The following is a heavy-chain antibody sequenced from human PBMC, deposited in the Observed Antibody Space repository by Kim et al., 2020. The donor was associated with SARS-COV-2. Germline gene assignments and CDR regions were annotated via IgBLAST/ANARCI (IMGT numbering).Heavy chain of an antibody. CDR2: ISNSGSTT. Sequence: GGSLRLSCQASGFTFSDYYMAWIRQAPGKGLEWVAYISNSGSTTYYGDSVKGRLTISRDNGKRSLYLQLSSVRADDTAVYYCTRASSPEYRDFPYYYGLDVWGQGTTVTVSS. D-gene: IGHD4-17*01. V-gene: IGHV3-11*01. CDR3: TRASSPEYRDFPYYYGLDV. J-gene: IGHJ6*02. CDR1: GFTFSDYY.